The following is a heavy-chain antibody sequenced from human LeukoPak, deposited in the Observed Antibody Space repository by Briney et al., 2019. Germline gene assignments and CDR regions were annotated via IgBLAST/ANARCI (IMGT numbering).Heavy chain of an antibody. D-gene: IGHD5-18*01. J-gene: IGHJ4*02. Sequence: GGSLRLSCAASGFNFANHAMSWVRQTAGKGLEWVSAISGGGDITYYADSVKGRFTISRDNSKDTLSLQMHSLRPGDTAVYYCAKDQAMWLPSLFDYWGQGTLVTVSS. CDR3: AKDQAMWLPSLFDY. CDR1: GFNFANHA. CDR2: ISGGGDIT. V-gene: IGHV3-23*01.